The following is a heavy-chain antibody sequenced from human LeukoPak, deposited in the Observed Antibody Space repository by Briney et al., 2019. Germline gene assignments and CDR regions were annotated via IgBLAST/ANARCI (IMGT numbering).Heavy chain of an antibody. Sequence: SETLSLTCAVYGGSFSGYYWSWIRQPPGKGLEWIGEINHSGSTNYNPSLKSRVTISVDTSKNQFSLKLSSVTAADTAVYYCARGEVTAVRFDYWGQGTLVTVSS. CDR3: ARGEVTAVRFDY. V-gene: IGHV4-34*01. CDR2: INHSGST. CDR1: GGSFSGYY. D-gene: IGHD2-21*02. J-gene: IGHJ4*02.